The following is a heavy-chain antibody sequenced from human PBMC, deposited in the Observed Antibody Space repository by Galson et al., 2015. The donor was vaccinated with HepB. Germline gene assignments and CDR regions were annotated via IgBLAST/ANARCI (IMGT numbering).Heavy chain of an antibody. J-gene: IGHJ3*02. D-gene: IGHD3-22*01. Sequence: SLRLSCAASGFIVSTNYMTWVRQAPGKGLEWVSIIYSGGNTYYADSVKGRFTISRDNSKNTLYLQMNSLKAEDTAVYYCARVSLRVLSLYSYDSVHVFDIWGQGTMVSVSS. CDR1: GFIVSTNY. V-gene: IGHV3-53*01. CDR2: IYSGGNT. CDR3: ARVSLRVLSLYSYDSVHVFDI.